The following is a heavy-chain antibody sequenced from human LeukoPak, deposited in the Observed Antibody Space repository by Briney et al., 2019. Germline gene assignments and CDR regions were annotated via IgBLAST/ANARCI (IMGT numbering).Heavy chain of an antibody. CDR1: GGTLSSYA. V-gene: IGHV1-69*04. Sequence: SVKVSCKASGGTLSSYAISWVRQAPGQGLEWMGRIIPIFGIANYAQKFQGRVTITADKSTSTAYMELSSLRSEDTAVYYCAREVLAYCGGDCYSPFDYWGQETLVTVSS. CDR3: AREVLAYCGGDCYSPFDY. D-gene: IGHD2-21*02. J-gene: IGHJ4*02. CDR2: IIPIFGIA.